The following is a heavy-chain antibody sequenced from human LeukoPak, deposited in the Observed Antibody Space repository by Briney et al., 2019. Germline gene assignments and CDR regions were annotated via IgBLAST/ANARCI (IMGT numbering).Heavy chain of an antibody. CDR1: GFIFTNYF. Sequence: GGSLRLSCAASGFIFTNYFMSWVRQAPGKGLEWVASIKHDGSEKYYVDSVRGRFTISRDNTMNSLYLQMSSLRGEDTAVYYCATDRGWRTSGYYLYYFEYWGQGTLVTYSS. CDR2: IKHDGSEK. V-gene: IGHV3-7*01. CDR3: ATDRGWRTSGYYLYYFEY. J-gene: IGHJ4*02. D-gene: IGHD3-3*01.